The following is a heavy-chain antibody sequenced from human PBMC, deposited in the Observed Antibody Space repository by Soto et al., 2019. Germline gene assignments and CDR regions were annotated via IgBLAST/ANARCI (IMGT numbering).Heavy chain of an antibody. V-gene: IGHV4-59*01. D-gene: IGHD5-12*01. CDR2: IYYSGST. J-gene: IGHJ4*02. CDR1: GGSISSYY. CDR3: ASFREYSGYGSKNYYFDY. Sequence: SETLSLTCTVSGGSISSYYWSWIRQPPGKGLEWIGYIYYSGSTNYNPSLKSRVTISVDTSKNQFSLKLSSVTAADTAVYYCASFREYSGYGSKNYYFDYWGQGTLVTVSS.